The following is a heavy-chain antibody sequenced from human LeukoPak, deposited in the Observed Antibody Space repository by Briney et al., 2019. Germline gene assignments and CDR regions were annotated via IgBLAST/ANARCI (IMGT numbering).Heavy chain of an antibody. CDR1: GFTFSNSA. CDR3: AKGIYSSGWSYFDY. J-gene: IGHJ4*01. Sequence: GGSLRLSCAVSGFTFSNSAMSWVRQAPGKGLEWVSTLSGSGITTYYAASVKGRFTISRDNSKNTLYLQMNSLRAEDTAVYYCAKGIYSSGWSYFDYWGHGTLVTVSS. CDR2: LSGSGITT. V-gene: IGHV3-23*01. D-gene: IGHD6-19*01.